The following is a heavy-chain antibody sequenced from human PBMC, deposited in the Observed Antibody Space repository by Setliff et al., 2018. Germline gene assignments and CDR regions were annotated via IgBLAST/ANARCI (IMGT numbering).Heavy chain of an antibody. V-gene: IGHV3-15*01. CDR3: TTSISEDYDYGENEGVYYYYYYMDV. CDR2: IKSKTDGGTT. CDR1: GFTFSNAW. D-gene: IGHD4-17*01. J-gene: IGHJ6*03. Sequence: GGSLRLSCAASGFTFSNAWMSWVRQAPGKGLEWVGRIKSKTDGGTTDYAAPVKGRFTISRDDSKNTLYLKMNSLKTEDTAVYYCTTSISEDYDYGENEGVYYYYYYMDVWGKGTTVTVSS.